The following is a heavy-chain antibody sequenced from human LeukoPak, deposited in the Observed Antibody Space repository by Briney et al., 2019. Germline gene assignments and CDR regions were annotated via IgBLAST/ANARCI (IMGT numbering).Heavy chain of an antibody. Sequence: GGSLRLSCAASGFAVNSNYMSWVRQAPGKGLEWVSVIYSGGSSYYADSVKGRFTISRDNAKNTLYLQMNSLRPEDTAVYYCAREASISFSGMDVRGQGTTVTVSS. J-gene: IGHJ6*02. CDR3: AREASISFSGMDV. V-gene: IGHV3-53*01. D-gene: IGHD3-16*02. CDR2: IYSGGSS. CDR1: GFAVNSNY.